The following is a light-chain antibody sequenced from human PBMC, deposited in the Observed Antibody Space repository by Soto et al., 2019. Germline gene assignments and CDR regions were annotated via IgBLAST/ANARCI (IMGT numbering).Light chain of an antibody. CDR2: AVN. V-gene: IGLV2-8*01. J-gene: IGLJ1*01. CDR1: SSDVGGYNY. Sequence: QSVLTPPPSASGSPGQSVAISCTGTSSDVGGYNYVSWYQQHPGKAPNLMIYAVNERPSGVPDRCSGSKSGNAASLTVSGLQAEDEDDYHCSSYAGSSNVFGTGTKVTVL. CDR3: SSYAGSSNV.